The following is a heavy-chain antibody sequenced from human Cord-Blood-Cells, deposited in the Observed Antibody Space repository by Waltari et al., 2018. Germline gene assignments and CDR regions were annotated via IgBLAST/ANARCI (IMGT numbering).Heavy chain of an antibody. D-gene: IGHD2-15*01. CDR1: GGTFSSYA. CDR3: ARRCSGGSCYSDYCYGMDV. V-gene: IGHV1-69*01. CDR2: IIAIFGTA. J-gene: IGHJ6*02. Sequence: QVQLVQSGAEVNKPGSSVKVSCKASGGTFSSYAISWVRQAPGQGLEWMGGIIAIFGTANYAQKFQGRVTITADESTSTAYMELSILRSEDTAVYYCARRCSGGSCYSDYCYGMDVWGQGTTVTVSS.